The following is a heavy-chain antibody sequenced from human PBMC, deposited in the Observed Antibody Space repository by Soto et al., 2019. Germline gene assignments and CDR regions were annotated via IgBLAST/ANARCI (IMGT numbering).Heavy chain of an antibody. CDR1: GGSISSYY. D-gene: IGHD3-3*01. Sequence: SETLSLTCTVSGGSISSYYWSWIRQPPGKGLEWIGYIYYSGSTNYNPSLKSRVTISVDTSKNQFSLKLSSVTAADTAVYYCASQYYDFWSGYEGWGQGTLVTVSS. J-gene: IGHJ4*02. V-gene: IGHV4-59*01. CDR2: IYYSGST. CDR3: ASQYYDFWSGYEG.